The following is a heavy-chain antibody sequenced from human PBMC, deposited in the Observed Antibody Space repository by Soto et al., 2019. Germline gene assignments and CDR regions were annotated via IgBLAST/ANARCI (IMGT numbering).Heavy chain of an antibody. D-gene: IGHD2-21*02. CDR2: IIPIFGTA. CDR3: ARALAYCGGDCYYRSFDY. Sequence: SVKVSCKASGGTFSSYAISWVRQAPGQGLEWMGGIIPIFGTANYAQKFQGRVTITADESTSTAYMELSSLRSEDTAVYYCARALAYCGGDCYYRSFDYWGQGTLVTVSS. CDR1: GGTFSSYA. V-gene: IGHV1-69*13. J-gene: IGHJ4*02.